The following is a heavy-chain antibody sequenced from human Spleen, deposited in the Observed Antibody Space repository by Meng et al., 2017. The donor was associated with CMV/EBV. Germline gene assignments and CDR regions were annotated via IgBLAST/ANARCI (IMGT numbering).Heavy chain of an antibody. V-gene: IGHV4-34*01. CDR3: ARGGYSNRYWFDP. CDR2: INHSGST. D-gene: IGHD1-14*01. CDR1: GGSLRGYY. Sequence: CAGYGGSLRGYYWRWIRQPPGKGLEWIGEINHSGSTNYNPSLKSRVTISVDTSKNQFSLKLSSVTAADTAVYYCARGGYSNRYWFDPWGQGTLVTVSS. J-gene: IGHJ5*02.